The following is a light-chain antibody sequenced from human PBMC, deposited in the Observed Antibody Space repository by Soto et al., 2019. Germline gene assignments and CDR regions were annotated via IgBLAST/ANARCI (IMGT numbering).Light chain of an antibody. J-gene: IGKJ4*01. CDR3: QQYNRYPLT. CDR2: DAS. Sequence: DIEMTQSPSTLSASVGDRVTITCRASQTISSWLAWYQQKPGKAPNLLIYDASSLESGVPSRFSGSGSGTEFTLTSSSLQPDDFATYYCQQYNRYPLTFGGGTKVEIK. V-gene: IGKV1-5*01. CDR1: QTISSW.